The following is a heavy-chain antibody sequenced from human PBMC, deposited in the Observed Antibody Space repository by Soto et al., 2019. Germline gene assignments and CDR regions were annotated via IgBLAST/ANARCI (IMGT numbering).Heavy chain of an antibody. V-gene: IGHV4-31*03. J-gene: IGHJ6*02. CDR3: VSQGGYYDSSGATMDV. Sequence: SETLSLTCTVSGGSISSGGYYWSWIRQHLGKGLEWIGYIYYSGSTYYNPSLKSRVTISVDTSKNQFSLKLSSVTAADTAVYYCVSQGGYYDSSGATMDVWGQGTTVTVSS. CDR1: GGSISSGGYY. CDR2: IYYSGST. D-gene: IGHD3-22*01.